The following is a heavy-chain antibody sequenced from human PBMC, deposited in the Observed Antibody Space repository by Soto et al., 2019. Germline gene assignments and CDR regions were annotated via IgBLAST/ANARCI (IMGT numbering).Heavy chain of an antibody. V-gene: IGHV4-30-4*01. D-gene: IGHD2-21*02. Sequence: QVQLQESGPGLVKPSQTLSLTCTVSGGSISSGDYYWSWIRQPPGKGLEWIGYIYYSGSTYYNPSDKRRSTISVDTSTIHFALKMSSVTAADTAVYYGDTDGGNSVYFDYWGQGTLVTVSS. CDR2: IYYSGST. CDR1: GGSISSGDYY. J-gene: IGHJ4*02. CDR3: DTDGGNSVYFDY.